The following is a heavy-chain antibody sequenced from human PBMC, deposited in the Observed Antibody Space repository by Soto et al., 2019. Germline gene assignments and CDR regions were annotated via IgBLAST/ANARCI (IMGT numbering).Heavy chain of an antibody. CDR2: IYSSGNT. CDR1: GGSIRNYF. J-gene: IGHJ3*02. V-gene: IGHV4-4*07. Sequence: SDTLSLTCTVSGGSIRNYFWTWIRQRAGKGLEWIGRIYSSGNTVYNASLKSRVTMSIDMSKNQFSLKLSSMTAADTSVYYCVRDVESPGISGSWGAFDIWGQGTVVTVSS. D-gene: IGHD1-20*01. CDR3: VRDVESPGISGSWGAFDI.